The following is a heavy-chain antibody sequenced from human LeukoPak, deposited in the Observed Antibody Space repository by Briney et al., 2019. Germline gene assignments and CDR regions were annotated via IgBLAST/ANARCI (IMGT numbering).Heavy chain of an antibody. J-gene: IGHJ4*02. D-gene: IGHD6-19*01. CDR2: IRFDATSE. Sequence: GGSLRLSCAASGFTFSSTGMHWVRQAPGKGLEWVAFIRFDATSEYYADSVRGRFTISRDISSNTLSLQMNSLRTEDTAMYYCAREAVAGRGFDYWGQGALVTVSS. V-gene: IGHV3-30*02. CDR1: GFTFSSTG. CDR3: AREAVAGRGFDY.